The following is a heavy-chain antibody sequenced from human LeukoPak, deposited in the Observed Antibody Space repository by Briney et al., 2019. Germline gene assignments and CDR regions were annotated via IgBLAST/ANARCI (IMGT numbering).Heavy chain of an antibody. CDR3: ARIAAADPVASDI. CDR1: GGSFSGYY. V-gene: IGHV4-34*01. CDR2: INHSGST. J-gene: IGHJ3*02. Sequence: ETLSLTCAVYGGSFSGYYWSWIRQPPGKGLEWIGEINHSGSTNYNPSLKSRVTISVDTSKNQFSLKLSSVTAADTAVYYCARIAAADPVASDIWGQGTMVTVSS. D-gene: IGHD6-13*01.